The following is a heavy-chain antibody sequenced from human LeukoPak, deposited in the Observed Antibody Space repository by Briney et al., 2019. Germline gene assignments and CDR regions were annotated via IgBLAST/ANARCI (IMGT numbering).Heavy chain of an antibody. V-gene: IGHV5-51*01. J-gene: IGHJ4*02. Sequence: GESLKISCKGSGYGFTSYWIGWVRQMPGKGLEWMGIIYPGDSDTRYSPSFQGQVTISADKSITTAYLQWSSLKASDTAIYYCARRAAAADTVYYYFDYWGQGTLVTVSS. D-gene: IGHD6-13*01. CDR3: ARRAAAADTVYYYFDY. CDR1: GYGFTSYW. CDR2: IYPGDSDT.